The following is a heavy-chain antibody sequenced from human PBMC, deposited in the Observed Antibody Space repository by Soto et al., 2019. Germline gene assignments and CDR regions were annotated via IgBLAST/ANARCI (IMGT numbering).Heavy chain of an antibody. V-gene: IGHV3-30-3*01. CDR1: GFTFSSYA. J-gene: IGHJ6*02. CDR2: ISSDGSNK. CDR3: ARVAIFGVVATYGVDV. D-gene: IGHD3-3*01. Sequence: QVQLVESGGGVVQPGRSLRLSCAASGFTFSSYAMHWVRQAPGKGLEWVAVISSDGSNKFYADSVKGRFTISRDNSKNALDLQMTSLTAEDTAVYYCARVAIFGVVATYGVDVWGQGTTVTVSS.